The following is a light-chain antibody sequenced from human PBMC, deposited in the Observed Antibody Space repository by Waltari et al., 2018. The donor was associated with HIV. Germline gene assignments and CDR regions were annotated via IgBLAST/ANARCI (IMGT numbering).Light chain of an antibody. V-gene: IGLV6-57*04. J-gene: IGLJ2*01. CDR1: SGSLASNY. CDR2: EDN. CDR3: QSYDGNNHEV. Sequence: NFMLTQPHSVSESPGKTVTISCTRSSGSLASNYVQWYQQRPGRAPTTVIYEDNQRPAGVPVRFSGSIDSSSNSAALAISGLKTEDEADYHCQSYDGNNHEVFGGGTKLTVL.